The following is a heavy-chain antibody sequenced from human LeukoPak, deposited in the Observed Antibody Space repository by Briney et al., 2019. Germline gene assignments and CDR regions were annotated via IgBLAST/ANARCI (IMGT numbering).Heavy chain of an antibody. CDR1: GFTFSSYA. CDR3: ARELVQTYYDFWSGYYMGDRIETMDV. D-gene: IGHD3-3*01. V-gene: IGHV3-30*01. Sequence: GGSLRLSCAASGFTFSSYAMHWVRQAPGKGLEWVAVISYDGSNKYYADSVKGRFTISRDNSKNTLYLQMNSLRAEDTAVYYCARELVQTYYDFWSGYYMGDRIETMDVWGKGTTVTVSS. J-gene: IGHJ6*04. CDR2: ISYDGSNK.